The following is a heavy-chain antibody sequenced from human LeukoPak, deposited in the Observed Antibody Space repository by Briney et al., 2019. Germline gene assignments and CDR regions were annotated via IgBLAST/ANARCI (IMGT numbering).Heavy chain of an antibody. CDR1: GGSFSGYY. CDR3: ARGLPGYCSGGSCQARSWPHYYYVDV. V-gene: IGHV4-34*01. J-gene: IGHJ6*03. Sequence: SETLSLTCAVYGGSFSGYYWSRIRQPPGKGLEWIGEINHSGSTNYNPSLKSRVTISVDTSKNQFSLKLSSVTAADTAVYYCARGLPGYCSGGSCQARSWPHYYYVDVWGKGTTVTVSS. D-gene: IGHD2-15*01. CDR2: INHSGST.